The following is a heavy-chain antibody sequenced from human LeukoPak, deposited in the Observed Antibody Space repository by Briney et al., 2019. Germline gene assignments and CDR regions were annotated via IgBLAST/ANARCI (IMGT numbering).Heavy chain of an antibody. Sequence: ASVKVSCKTSGYTFTGYYMHWVRQAPGQGLEWMGWINPNSGGTNYAQKFQGRVTMTRDTSISTAYKELSRLRSDDTAVYYCARDVGDTGNWFDPWGQGTLVTVSS. V-gene: IGHV1-2*02. CDR1: GYTFTGYY. D-gene: IGHD5-18*01. J-gene: IGHJ5*02. CDR3: ARDVGDTGNWFDP. CDR2: INPNSGGT.